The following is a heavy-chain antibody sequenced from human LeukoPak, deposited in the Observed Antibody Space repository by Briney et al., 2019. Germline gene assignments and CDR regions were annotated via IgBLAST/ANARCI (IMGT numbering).Heavy chain of an antibody. J-gene: IGHJ4*02. CDR3: AGPLTVTTSIRFDS. Sequence: GESLKISCKASGYKFSSYWIGWVRQMPGKGLEWMGIIYPGDSYTKYSPSFEGQVIFSADKSTGTAYLQWSSLKASDTAIYYCAGPLTVTTSIRFDSWGQGTQVTVAS. CDR1: GYKFSSYW. D-gene: IGHD4-17*01. CDR2: IYPGDSYT. V-gene: IGHV5-51*01.